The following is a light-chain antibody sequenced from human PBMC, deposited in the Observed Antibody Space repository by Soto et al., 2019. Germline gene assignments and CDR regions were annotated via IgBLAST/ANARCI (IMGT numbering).Light chain of an antibody. CDR1: SSDVGGYNY. CDR3: CSYAGSDFYV. Sequence: QSALTQPCSVSGSPGQSVTISCTGTSSDVGGYNYVSWYQQHPGKAPKLMIYDVTKRPLGVPDRLSGSKSGNTASLIISGLQAEDEADYYCCSYAGSDFYVFGTGTQLTVL. CDR2: DVT. J-gene: IGLJ1*01. V-gene: IGLV2-11*01.